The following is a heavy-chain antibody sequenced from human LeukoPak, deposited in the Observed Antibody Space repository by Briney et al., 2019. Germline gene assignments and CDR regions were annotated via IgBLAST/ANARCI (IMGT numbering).Heavy chain of an antibody. CDR2: IDPEDGKT. D-gene: IGHD6-13*01. V-gene: IGHV1-24*01. CDR3: AKVIAAGACDM. J-gene: IGHJ3*02. Sequence: ASVKVSCTASGYTLTQLAMLWVRQAPGTGLEWMGGIDPEDGKTIYAQKFKGRVTMTAAESTTTAYMELRSLRSEEPAGYYCAKVIAAGACDMGGQGSMVTVP. CDR1: GYTLTQLA.